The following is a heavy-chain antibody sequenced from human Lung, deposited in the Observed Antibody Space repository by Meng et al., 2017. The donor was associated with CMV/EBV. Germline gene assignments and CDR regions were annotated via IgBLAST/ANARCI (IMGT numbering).Heavy chain of an antibody. Sequence: SXTXSLXCTVSGDSIISTHYYWGWIRQPPGMGLAWIGTIYYSATTYYNPSLKSRVTISVDTYKNQFSLKVSSVTAADTAVYYCARHHLKTGGEGLPAYDIWXQGTXVTVSS. J-gene: IGHJ3*02. D-gene: IGHD4-23*01. V-gene: IGHV4-39*01. CDR1: GDSIISTHYY. CDR2: IYYSATT. CDR3: ARHHLKTGGEGLPAYDI.